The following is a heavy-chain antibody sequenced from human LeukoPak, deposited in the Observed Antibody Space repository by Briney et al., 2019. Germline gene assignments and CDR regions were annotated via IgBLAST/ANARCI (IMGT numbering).Heavy chain of an antibody. CDR1: GFSFSGHW. D-gene: IGHD6-6*01. Sequence: PGGSLRLSCPASGFSFSGHWMHWARQLPGKGLVWVSRISPTGSTTSYADSVKGRFTVSRDNAKNTLYLQVNNLRAEDTAVYYCARRPNSNWSGLDFWGQGTLLTVSS. CDR3: ARRPNSNWSGLDF. V-gene: IGHV3-74*01. CDR2: ISPTGSTT. J-gene: IGHJ4*02.